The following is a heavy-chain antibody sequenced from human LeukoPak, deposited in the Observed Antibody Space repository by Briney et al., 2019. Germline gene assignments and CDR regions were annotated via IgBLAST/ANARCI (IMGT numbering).Heavy chain of an antibody. CDR2: ISPSGGST. CDR3: ARDNSVRDEAWWFNP. D-gene: IGHD5-24*01. V-gene: IGHV1-46*01. Sequence: GASVKVSCEAFGYTFTSNYMHWVRQTPGQGPEWMGVISPSGGSTTYAQKFQGRVTLTRDMSTSTDYLELSSLRSEDTAVYYCARDNSVRDEAWWFNPWGQGTLVTVSS. CDR1: GYTFTSNY. J-gene: IGHJ5*02.